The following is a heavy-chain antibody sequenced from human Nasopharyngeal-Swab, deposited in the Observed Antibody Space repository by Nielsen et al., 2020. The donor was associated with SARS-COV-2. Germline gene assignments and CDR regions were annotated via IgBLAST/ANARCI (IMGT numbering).Heavy chain of an antibody. CDR1: GGSISSSSYY. D-gene: IGHD6-19*01. Sequence: SETLSLTCTVSGGSISSSSYYWGWNRQPPGQGLEWIGSIYYSGSTYSNPSLKSRVTISVDTSKNQYSLKLSSVTAADTAVYYCARSFRYSSGSVTFEIWGQGTMVTVSS. CDR2: IYYSGST. V-gene: IGHV4-39*01. CDR3: ARSFRYSSGSVTFEI. J-gene: IGHJ3*02.